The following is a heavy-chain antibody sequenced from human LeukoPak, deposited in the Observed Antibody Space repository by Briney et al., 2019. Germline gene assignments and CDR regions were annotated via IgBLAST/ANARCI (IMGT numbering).Heavy chain of an antibody. CDR1: GGSISSSSYY. V-gene: IGHV4-39*02. CDR3: ARDQTIGFDP. D-gene: IGHD3-3*01. CDR2: IYYSGST. J-gene: IGHJ5*02. Sequence: SETLSLTCTVSGGSISSSSYYWGWIRQPPGKGLEWIGSIYYSGSTYYNPSLKSRVTISVDTSKNQFSLKLSSVTAADTAVYYCARDQTIGFDPWGQGTLVTVSS.